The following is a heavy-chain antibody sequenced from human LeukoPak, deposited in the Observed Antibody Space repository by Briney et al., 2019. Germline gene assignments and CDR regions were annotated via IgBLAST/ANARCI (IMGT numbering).Heavy chain of an antibody. J-gene: IGHJ6*02. CDR3: ARKGYSSSWSPGPTTGYGMDV. Sequence: GGSLRLSCAASGFTFSSYAMSWVRQAPGKGLEWVSAISGSGGSTYYADSVKGRFTISRDNAKNSLYLQMNSLRAEDTAVYYCARKGYSSSWSPGPTTGYGMDVWGQGTTVTVSS. CDR1: GFTFSSYA. CDR2: ISGSGGST. D-gene: IGHD6-13*01. V-gene: IGHV3-23*01.